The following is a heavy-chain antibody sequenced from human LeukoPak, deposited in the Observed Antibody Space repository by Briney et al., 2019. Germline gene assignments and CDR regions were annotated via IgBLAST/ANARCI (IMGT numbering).Heavy chain of an antibody. CDR1: GFTFSSYW. J-gene: IGHJ6*02. CDR3: ARTWSTSCYTSPCGYGMDV. D-gene: IGHD2-2*02. V-gene: IGHV3-7*03. Sequence: GGSLRLSCAASGFTFSSYWMNWARQAPGKGLEWVASINHNGNVNYYVDSVKGRFTISRDNAKNSLYLQMSNLRAEDTAVYFCARTWSTSCYTSPCGYGMDVWGQGTTVTVSS. CDR2: INHNGNVN.